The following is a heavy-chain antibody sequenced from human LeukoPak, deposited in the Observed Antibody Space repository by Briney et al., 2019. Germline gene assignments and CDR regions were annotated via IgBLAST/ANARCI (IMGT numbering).Heavy chain of an antibody. CDR2: IYYSGST. CDR1: GGSISSSSYY. J-gene: IGHJ5*02. D-gene: IGHD2-21*01. CDR3: ARDLKLFPIGRHGFDP. Sequence: PSETLSLTCTVSGGSISSSSYYWGWIRQPPGKGLEWIGSIYYSGSTYYNPSLKSRVTISVDTSKNQFSLKLSSVTAADTAVYYCARDLKLFPIGRHGFDPWGQGTLVTVSS. V-gene: IGHV4-39*07.